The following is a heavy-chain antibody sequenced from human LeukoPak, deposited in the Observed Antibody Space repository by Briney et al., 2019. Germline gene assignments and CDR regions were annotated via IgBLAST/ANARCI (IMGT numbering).Heavy chain of an antibody. V-gene: IGHV1-24*01. J-gene: IGHJ4*02. Sequence: ASVKVSCKVSGYTLTELSMHWVRQAPGKGLEWMGGFDPEDGETIYAQKFQGRVTMTEDTSTDTAYMELSSLRSEDTAVCYCATDPQLLYYDSSGYYYSPMNYWGQGTLVTVSS. CDR1: GYTLTELS. CDR2: FDPEDGET. CDR3: ATDPQLLYYDSSGYYYSPMNY. D-gene: IGHD3-22*01.